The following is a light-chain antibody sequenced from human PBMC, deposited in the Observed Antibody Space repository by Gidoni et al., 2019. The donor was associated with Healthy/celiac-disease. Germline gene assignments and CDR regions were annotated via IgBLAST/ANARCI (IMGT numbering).Light chain of an antibody. Sequence: DIKMTQSPSTLSASVGDRVTITCRASQSISSWLAWYQQKPGKAPKLLIYTASSFESGVPSRFSGSGSGTEFTLTISSLQPDDFATYYCQQSNSYSQTFGQGTKVEIK. V-gene: IGKV1-5*03. CDR1: QSISSW. CDR2: TAS. CDR3: QQSNSYSQT. J-gene: IGKJ1*01.